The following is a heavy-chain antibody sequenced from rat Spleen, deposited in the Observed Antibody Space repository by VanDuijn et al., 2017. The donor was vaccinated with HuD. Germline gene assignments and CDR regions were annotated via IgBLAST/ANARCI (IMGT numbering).Heavy chain of an antibody. Sequence: EVQLVESGGGLVQPGRSLKLSCAASGFTFNNYGMAWDRQAPTKGLEWVATISYDESSTYYRDSVKGRFTVSRDNTRDTLYLQMDNLRSEDTATYYCARAGYLRDWYFDFWGPGTMVTVSS. D-gene: IGHD2-5*01. CDR2: ISYDESST. V-gene: IGHV5-29*01. CDR1: GFTFNNYG. J-gene: IGHJ1*01. CDR3: ARAGYLRDWYFDF.